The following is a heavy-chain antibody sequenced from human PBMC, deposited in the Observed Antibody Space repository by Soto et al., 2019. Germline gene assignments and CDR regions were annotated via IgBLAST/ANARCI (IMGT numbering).Heavy chain of an antibody. D-gene: IGHD3-22*01. Sequence: SETLSLTCAVSGYSISSAYYWGWIRQPPGKGLEWIGNIYHSGSTYYNPSLKSRVTISVDTSKNQFSLKLSSVTAADTAVYYCARVRPYDSSGYYDSTLDYWGQGTLVTVSS. CDR1: GYSISSAYY. CDR2: IYHSGST. CDR3: ARVRPYDSSGYYDSTLDY. J-gene: IGHJ4*02. V-gene: IGHV4-38-2*01.